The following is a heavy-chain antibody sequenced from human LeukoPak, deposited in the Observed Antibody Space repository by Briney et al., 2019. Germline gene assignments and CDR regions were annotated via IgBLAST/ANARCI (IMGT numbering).Heavy chain of an antibody. CDR2: IIPIFGTA. D-gene: IGHD3-10*01. J-gene: IGHJ6*02. Sequence: ASVKVSCKASGGTFSSYAISWVRRAPGQGLEWMGGIIPIFGTANYAQKFQGRVTITTDESTSTAYMELSSLRSEDTAVYYCAKFSGIWHYFPMDVWGQGTTVTVSS. V-gene: IGHV1-69*05. CDR3: AKFSGIWHYFPMDV. CDR1: GGTFSSYA.